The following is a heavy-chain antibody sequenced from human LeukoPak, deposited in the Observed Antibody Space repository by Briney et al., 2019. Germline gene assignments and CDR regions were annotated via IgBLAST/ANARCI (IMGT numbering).Heavy chain of an antibody. CDR2: ISGSGGST. J-gene: IGHJ4*02. CDR3: AKGISGAVVTPGPFDY. CDR1: GFTFSSYA. Sequence: AGGSLRLSCAASGFTFSSYAMSWVRQAPGKGLEWVSAISGSGGSTYYADSVKGRFTISRDNSKNTLYLQMNSLRAEDTAVYYCAKGISGAVVTPGPFDYWGQRTLVTVSS. V-gene: IGHV3-23*01. D-gene: IGHD4-23*01.